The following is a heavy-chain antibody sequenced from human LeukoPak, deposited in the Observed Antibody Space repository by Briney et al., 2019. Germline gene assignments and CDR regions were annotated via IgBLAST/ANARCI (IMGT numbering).Heavy chain of an antibody. V-gene: IGHV4-59*08. Sequence: SETLSLTCTVSGGSISSYYWSWIRQPPGKGLGWIGYIYYSGSTNYNPSLKSRVTISVDTSKNQFSLKLSSVTAADTAVYYCARHRPPYDSSGYYWFDPWGQGTLVTVSS. CDR3: ARHRPPYDSSGYYWFDP. D-gene: IGHD3-22*01. J-gene: IGHJ5*02. CDR1: GGSISSYY. CDR2: IYYSGST.